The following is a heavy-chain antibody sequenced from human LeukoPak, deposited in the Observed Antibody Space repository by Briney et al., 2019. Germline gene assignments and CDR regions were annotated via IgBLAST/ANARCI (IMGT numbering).Heavy chain of an antibody. J-gene: IGHJ6*03. CDR1: GFTFSSYG. CDR2: ISGSGGST. V-gene: IGHV3-23*01. Sequence: PGGSLRLSCAASGFTFSSYGMSWVRQAPGKGLEWVSAISGSGGSTYYADSVKGRFTISRDNSKNTLYLQMNSLRAEDTAVYYCARPRHATYYYYMDVWGKGTTVTISS. CDR3: ARPRHATYYYYMDV.